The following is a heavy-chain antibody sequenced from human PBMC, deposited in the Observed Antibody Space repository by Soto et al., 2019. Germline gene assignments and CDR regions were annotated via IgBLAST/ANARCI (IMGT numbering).Heavy chain of an antibody. Sequence: QLHLVESGGGVVQPGKSLRLSCAASKFSFSNYGMHWVGQAPGKGLEWVAVTTYDGRQTYYADSVKGRFTISRDNSKNMLYLQMNSLRIDDTAVYYCAKDWREGYDTEAYDIWGQGTEVTVSS. CDR2: TTYDGRQT. CDR3: AKDWREGYDTEAYDI. J-gene: IGHJ3*02. V-gene: IGHV3-30*18. D-gene: IGHD5-12*01. CDR1: KFSFSNYG.